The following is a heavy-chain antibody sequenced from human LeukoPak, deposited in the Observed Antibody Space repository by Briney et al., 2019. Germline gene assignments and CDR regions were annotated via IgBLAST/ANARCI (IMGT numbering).Heavy chain of an antibody. CDR2: IYPGDSDT. J-gene: IGHJ5*02. D-gene: IGHD5-18*01. CDR3: ARGGPYSYASWFDP. Sequence: GESLKISCKGSGYSFTSYWIGWVRQMPGKGMEWMGFIYPGDSDTRHSPSVQGQLTISADKSISTAYLQWSSPKASDTAMYYCARGGPYSYASWFDPWGQGTLVTVSS. V-gene: IGHV5-51*01. CDR1: GYSFTSYW.